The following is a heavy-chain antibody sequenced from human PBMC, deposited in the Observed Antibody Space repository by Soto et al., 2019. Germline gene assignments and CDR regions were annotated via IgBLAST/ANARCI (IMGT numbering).Heavy chain of an antibody. Sequence: QVQLVQSGAEVKKPGASVKVSCKASGYTFTGYYMHWVRQAPGQGLEWMGWINPNSGGTNYAQKFQARVTLTRDTSISTAYMEVSRLRSDDTAVYYCARVVGETAGGDAFDIWGQGRMVTVSS. CDR1: GYTFTGYY. J-gene: IGHJ3*02. CDR3: ARVVGETAGGDAFDI. CDR2: INPNSGGT. V-gene: IGHV1-2*02. D-gene: IGHD3-10*01.